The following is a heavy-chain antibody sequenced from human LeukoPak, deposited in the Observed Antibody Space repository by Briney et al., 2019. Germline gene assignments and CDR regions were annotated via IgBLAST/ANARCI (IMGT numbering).Heavy chain of an antibody. CDR2: IKQDGSEK. CDR1: GFTFSSYW. V-gene: IGHV3-7*05. CDR3: ARDLRVVITGSFDS. Sequence: GGSLRLSCAASGFTFSSYWMSWVRQAPGKGLEGVANIKQDGSEKYYVDSVKGRFTISRDNAKNSLYLQMNSLRAEDTALYYCARDLRVVITGSFDSWGQGTLVTVSS. J-gene: IGHJ4*02. D-gene: IGHD3-22*01.